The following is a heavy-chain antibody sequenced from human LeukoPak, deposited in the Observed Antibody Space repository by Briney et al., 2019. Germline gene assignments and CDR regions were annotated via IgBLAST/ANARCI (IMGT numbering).Heavy chain of an antibody. D-gene: IGHD1-1*01. Sequence: PGTSLRLSCVGSGFSFSGYAINWVRQAPGKGLEWVAFISHDTSNKQYADSVRGRFTISRDNSKNTVDLQMDSLRVEDTAVFYCARGGGGYDGGGGFDPWGQGTLVTVSS. CDR1: GFSFSGYA. V-gene: IGHV3-30*04. CDR2: ISHDTSNK. J-gene: IGHJ5*02. CDR3: ARGGGGYDGGGGFDP.